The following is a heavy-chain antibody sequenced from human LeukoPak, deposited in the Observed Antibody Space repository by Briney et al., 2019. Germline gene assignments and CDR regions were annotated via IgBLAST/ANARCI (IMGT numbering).Heavy chain of an antibody. CDR2: IRYDGSNK. Sequence: GGSLRLSCAASGFTFSSYGMHWVRQAPGKGLEWVAFIRYDGSNKYYADSVKGRFTISRDNSKNTLYLQMNSLRAEDTAVYYCARGVVDYDSSGYRLAEYFQHWGQGTLVTVSS. CDR3: ARGVVDYDSSGYRLAEYFQH. CDR1: GFTFSSYG. J-gene: IGHJ1*01. D-gene: IGHD3-22*01. V-gene: IGHV3-30*02.